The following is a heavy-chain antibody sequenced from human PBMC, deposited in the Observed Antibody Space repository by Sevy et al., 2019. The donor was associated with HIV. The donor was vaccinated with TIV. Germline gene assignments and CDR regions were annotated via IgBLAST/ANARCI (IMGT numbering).Heavy chain of an antibody. Sequence: SETLSLTCTVSGGSISSYYWSWIRQPPGKGLEWIGYFYYSGDTDYNSSLKNRVTISVDKSKNQPSLRLSSVTAADTAVYYCARERYDSNWYGLESGNDALDVWGQGTLVTVSS. D-gene: IGHD4-4*01. CDR1: GGSISSYY. CDR2: FYYSGDT. CDR3: ARERYDSNWYGLESGNDALDV. V-gene: IGHV4-59*01. J-gene: IGHJ3*01.